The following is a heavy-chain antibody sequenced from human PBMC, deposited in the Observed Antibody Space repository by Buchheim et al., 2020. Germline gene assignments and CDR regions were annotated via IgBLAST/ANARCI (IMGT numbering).Heavy chain of an antibody. Sequence: QVQLQQWGAGLLKPSETLSLTCAVYGGSFSGYYWSWIRQPPGKGLEWIGEINHSGSTNYNPSLKSRVTLSVDTSKNQFSLKLSSVTAADTAVYYCARSLITIAARQCFDYWGQGTL. J-gene: IGHJ4*02. CDR2: INHSGST. CDR1: GGSFSGYY. D-gene: IGHD6-6*01. V-gene: IGHV4-34*01. CDR3: ARSLITIAARQCFDY.